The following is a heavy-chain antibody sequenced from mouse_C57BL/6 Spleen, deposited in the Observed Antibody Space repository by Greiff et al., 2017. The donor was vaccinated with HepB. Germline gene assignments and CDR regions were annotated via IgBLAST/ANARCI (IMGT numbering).Heavy chain of an antibody. CDR1: GYAFSSYW. J-gene: IGHJ1*03. CDR2: IYPGDGDT. V-gene: IGHV1-80*01. CDR3: ARWSDDYFDV. Sequence: VKLLESGAELVKPGASVKISCKASGYAFSSYWMNWVKQRPGKGLEWIGQIYPGDGDTNYNGKFKGKATLTADKSSSTAYMQLSSLTSEDSAVYFCARWSDDYFDVWGTGTTVTVSS. D-gene: IGHD2-3*01.